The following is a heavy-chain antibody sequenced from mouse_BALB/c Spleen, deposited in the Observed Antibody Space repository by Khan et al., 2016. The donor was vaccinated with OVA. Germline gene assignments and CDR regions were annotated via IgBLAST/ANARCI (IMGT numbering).Heavy chain of an antibody. CDR2: ISPNSDGS. D-gene: IGHD1-1*01. CDR1: GYTFTSYV. Sequence: EVQLQESGPELVKPGASVKMSCKASGYTFTSYVMHWVKQKPGQGLEWIGYISPNSDGSKYNEKFRGKATLTADKSSSTAYMELSSLTSEDSAVYYGLRSLYYYGCACDGFAYWGQGTLVTVSA. CDR3: LRSLYYYGCACDGFAY. J-gene: IGHJ3*01. V-gene: IGHV1S136*01.